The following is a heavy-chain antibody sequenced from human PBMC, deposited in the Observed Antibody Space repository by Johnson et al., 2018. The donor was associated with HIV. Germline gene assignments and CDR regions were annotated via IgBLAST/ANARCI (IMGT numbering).Heavy chain of an antibody. CDR3: GKDRAVAGKGHDAFDI. CDR2: IRYDGSNK. J-gene: IGHJ3*02. Sequence: QVQLVEPGGGVVQPGRSLRLSCAASGFTFSSYGMHWVRQAPGKGLEWVAFIRYDGSNKYYADSVKGRFTISRDTLKNTLYLQMNSLRAEDTAVYYSGKDRAVAGKGHDAFDIWGQGTMVTVSS. V-gene: IGHV3-30*02. CDR1: GFTFSSYG. D-gene: IGHD6-19*01.